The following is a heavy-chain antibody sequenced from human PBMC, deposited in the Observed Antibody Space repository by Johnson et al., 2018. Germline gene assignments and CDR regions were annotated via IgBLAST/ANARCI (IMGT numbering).Heavy chain of an antibody. CDR2: IWYDGSNK. CDR1: GFTFSAYG. V-gene: IGHV3-33*08. J-gene: IGHJ1*01. CDR3: ARDRSWFRPSGTTHAEYFQH. D-gene: IGHD3-10*01. Sequence: VQLVESGGGVVQPGRSLRLSCAASGFTFSAYGIHWVRQAPGKGLEWVAVIWYDGSNKYYADSVKGRFTISRDNSKNTLYLQMNSLRAEDTAGYYCARDRSWFRPSGTTHAEYFQHWGQGTLVTVSS.